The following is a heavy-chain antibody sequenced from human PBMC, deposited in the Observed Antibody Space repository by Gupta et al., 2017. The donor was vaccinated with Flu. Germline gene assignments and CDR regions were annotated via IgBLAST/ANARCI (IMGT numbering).Heavy chain of an antibody. D-gene: IGHD2-21*02. CDR2: INHSGST. CDR3: ARAPLIDGGNSGVYYYYYYYMDV. V-gene: IGHV4-34*01. CDR1: GGSFRGYY. J-gene: IGHJ6*03. Sequence: QVQLQQWGAGLLKPSETLSLTCAVYGGSFRGYYWSWIRQPPGKGLEWIGEINHSGSTNYNPSLKSRVTISVDTSKNQFSLKLSSVTAADTAVYYCARAPLIDGGNSGVYYYYYYYMDVWGKGTTVTVSS.